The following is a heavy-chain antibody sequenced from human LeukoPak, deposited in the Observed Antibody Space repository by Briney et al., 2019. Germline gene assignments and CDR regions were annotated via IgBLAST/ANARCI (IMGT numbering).Heavy chain of an antibody. D-gene: IGHD3-22*01. CDR3: ARAQYYYDSSGYDDY. J-gene: IGHJ4*02. CDR2: ISAYNGNT. V-gene: IGHV1-18*01. Sequence: ASVKVSCKASGGTFSSYAISWVRQAPGQGLEWMGWISAYNGNTNYAQKLQGRVTMTTDTSTSTAYMELRSLRSDDTAVYYCARAQYYYDSSGYDDYWGQGTLVTVSS. CDR1: GGTFSSYA.